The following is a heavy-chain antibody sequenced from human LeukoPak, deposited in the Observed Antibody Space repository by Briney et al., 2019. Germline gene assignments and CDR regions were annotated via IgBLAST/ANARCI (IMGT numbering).Heavy chain of an antibody. CDR1: GFTFSNYW. V-gene: IGHV3-74*01. Sequence: GGSLRLSCAAPGFTFSNYWMHWVRQAPGKGLVWVSGINSDGSGTSYADSVKGRFTISRDNAKNTLYLQMNSLRVEDTAVYYCAKSDWFDPWGQGTLVTVSS. J-gene: IGHJ5*02. CDR2: INSDGSGT. CDR3: AKSDWFDP.